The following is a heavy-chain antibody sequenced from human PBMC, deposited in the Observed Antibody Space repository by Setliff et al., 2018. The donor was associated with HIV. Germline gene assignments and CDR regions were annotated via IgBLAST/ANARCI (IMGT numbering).Heavy chain of an antibody. CDR3: AKDPRAAVATICDY. J-gene: IGHJ4*02. Sequence: GESLKISCAASGFTFSSYAMSWVRQAPGKGLEWVSAISGSGGSTYYADSVKGRFTISRDISKNTLYLQMNSLRAEDTAVYYCAKDPRAAVATICDYWGQGTLVTVSS. CDR2: ISGSGGST. D-gene: IGHD5-12*01. V-gene: IGHV3-23*01. CDR1: GFTFSSYA.